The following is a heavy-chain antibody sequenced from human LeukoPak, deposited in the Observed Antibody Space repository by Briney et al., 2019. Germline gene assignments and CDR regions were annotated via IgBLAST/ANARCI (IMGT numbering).Heavy chain of an antibody. Sequence: PGGSLRLSCAASGFTFSSYGMHWVRQAPGKGLEWVAFIRYDGSNKYYADSVKGRFTISRDNSKNTLYLQMNSLRAEDTAVYYCAKAGPTMVRGVIIRTDYWGQGTLVTVSS. CDR2: IRYDGSNK. CDR1: GFTFSSYG. D-gene: IGHD3-10*01. CDR3: AKAGPTMVRGVIIRTDY. V-gene: IGHV3-30*02. J-gene: IGHJ4*02.